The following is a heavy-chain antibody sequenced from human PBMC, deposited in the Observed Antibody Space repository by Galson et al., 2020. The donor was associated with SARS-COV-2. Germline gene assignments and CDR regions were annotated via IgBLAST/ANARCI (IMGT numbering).Heavy chain of an antibody. J-gene: IGHJ4*02. CDR3: ARHRYCSSNSCQPPPGIDY. Sequence: KIGESLKISCKGSGYIFTNYWIGWVRQMPGKDPEWIGIINPRDSETTYSPSFQGQVTISADKSITTAYLQWSSLKASDTAMYYCARHRYCSSNSCQPPPGIDYWGQGTLVTVSS. CDR1: GYIFTNYW. D-gene: IGHD2-2*01. CDR2: INPRDSET. V-gene: IGHV5-51*01.